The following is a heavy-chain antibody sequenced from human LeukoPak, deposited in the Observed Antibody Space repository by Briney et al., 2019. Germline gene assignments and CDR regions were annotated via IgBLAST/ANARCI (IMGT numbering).Heavy chain of an antibody. V-gene: IGHV3-23*01. Sequence: GGSLRLSCAASGFTFSSYEMNWVRQAPGRGLEWVSGISGSGDSTYYADSVKGRFTISRDNSKNTLYLQMNSLRAEDTAVYFCARRSGVAVAGAFDYWGQGTLVTVSS. CDR3: ARRSGVAVAGAFDY. CDR1: GFTFSSYE. CDR2: ISGSGDST. D-gene: IGHD6-19*01. J-gene: IGHJ4*02.